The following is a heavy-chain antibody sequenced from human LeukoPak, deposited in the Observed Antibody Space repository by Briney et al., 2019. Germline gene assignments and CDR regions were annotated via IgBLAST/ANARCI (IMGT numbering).Heavy chain of an antibody. CDR1: GGSITSSTYF. CDR3: ARQVRQSMNLYGDYGGNYFDA. Sequence: PSETLSLTCTVSGGSITSSTYFGGWIRPPPGKGLEWTGIIYYSGSGRFNPSLKSRITMSVEVATNQYSLQLSSVSAADTGLYVCARQVRQSMNLYGDYGGNYFDAWGQGTLVTVSS. J-gene: IGHJ4*02. CDR2: IYYSGSG. D-gene: IGHD4-17*01. V-gene: IGHV4-39*01.